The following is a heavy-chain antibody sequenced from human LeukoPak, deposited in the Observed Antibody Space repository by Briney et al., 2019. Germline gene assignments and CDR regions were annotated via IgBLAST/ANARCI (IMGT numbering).Heavy chain of an antibody. D-gene: IGHD3-22*01. CDR3: ATMTRRDRYYFDN. V-gene: IGHV4-4*09. CDR1: GVSITTYY. Sequence: SETLSLTCSLSGVSITTYYWSWVRQPPGKGLEWFGFIYHSGNTNYNPSLKSRVTMSVDTSKNQFSLRLSSVTAADTAVYYCATMTRRDRYYFDNWGQGTLVTVSS. CDR2: IYHSGNT. J-gene: IGHJ4*02.